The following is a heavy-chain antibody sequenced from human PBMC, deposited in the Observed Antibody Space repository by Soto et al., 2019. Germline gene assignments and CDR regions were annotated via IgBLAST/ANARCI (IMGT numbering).Heavy chain of an antibody. CDR2: INPNSGGT. CDR1: GYTFTGYY. CDR3: ARTSLEGSSWYGFDY. D-gene: IGHD6-13*01. J-gene: IGHJ4*02. V-gene: IGHV1-2*04. Sequence: ASVKVSCKASGYTFTGYYMHWVRQAPGQGLEWMGWINPNSGGTNYAQKFQGWVTMTRDTSISTAYMELSRLRSDDTAVYYCARTSLEGSSWYGFDYWGQGTLVTVSS.